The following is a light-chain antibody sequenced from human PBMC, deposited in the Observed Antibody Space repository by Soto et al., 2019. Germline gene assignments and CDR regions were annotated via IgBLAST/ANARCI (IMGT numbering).Light chain of an antibody. J-gene: IGLJ1*01. Sequence: QSVLTQPASVSGSPGQSIAISCTGTSSDVGGYNYVSWYQQHPGKAPKLMIYDVSNRPSGVSNRFSGSKSGNTASLTISGLQAEEEADYYCSSYTSSSTLYVFGTGTKVTFL. CDR3: SSYTSSSTLYV. CDR2: DVS. CDR1: SSDVGGYNY. V-gene: IGLV2-14*01.